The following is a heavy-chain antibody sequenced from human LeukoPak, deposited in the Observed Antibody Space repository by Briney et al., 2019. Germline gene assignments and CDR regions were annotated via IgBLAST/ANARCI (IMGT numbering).Heavy chain of an antibody. CDR1: GGSFSGYY. CDR2: INHSGST. D-gene: IGHD6-19*01. J-gene: IGHJ2*01. CDR3: ARVLEGSSGQHWYFDL. Sequence: SGTLSLTCAVYGGSFSGYYWSWIRQPPGKGLEWIGEINHSGSTNYNPSLKSRVTISVDTSKKQFSLKLSSVTAADTAVYYCARVLEGSSGQHWYFDLWGRGTLVTVSS. V-gene: IGHV4-34*01.